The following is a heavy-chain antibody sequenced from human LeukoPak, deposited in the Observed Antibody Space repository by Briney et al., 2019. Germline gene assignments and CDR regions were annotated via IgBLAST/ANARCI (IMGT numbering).Heavy chain of an antibody. CDR2: INPNSGGT. CDR1: GYTFTGYY. D-gene: IGHD3-3*01. J-gene: IGHJ4*02. V-gene: IGHV1-2*02. Sequence: ASVKVSCKASGYTFTGYYMHWVRQAPGQGLEWMGWINPNSGGTNYAQNFQGRVTMTRGTSISTAYMELSRLRSDDTAVYYSARDGTYYDFWSGYPTTFDYWGQGTLVTVSS. CDR3: ARDGTYYDFWSGYPTTFDY.